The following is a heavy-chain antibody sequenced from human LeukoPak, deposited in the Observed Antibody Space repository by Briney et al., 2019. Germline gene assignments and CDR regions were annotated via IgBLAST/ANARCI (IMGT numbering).Heavy chain of an antibody. Sequence: QPGGSLRLACAASGFTFSSYGMHWVRQAPGKGLEWVAVIWYDGSNKYYADSVKGRFTISRDNSKNTLYLQMNSLRAEDTAVYYCAREWHVLRYFDWLPSHYYYYYGMDVWGQGTTVTVPS. D-gene: IGHD3-9*01. CDR1: GFTFSSYG. J-gene: IGHJ6*02. CDR2: IWYDGSNK. V-gene: IGHV3-33*01. CDR3: AREWHVLRYFDWLPSHYYYYYGMDV.